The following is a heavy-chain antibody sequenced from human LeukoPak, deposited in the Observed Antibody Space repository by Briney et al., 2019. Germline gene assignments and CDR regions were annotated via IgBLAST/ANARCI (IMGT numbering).Heavy chain of an antibody. CDR1: GGTFSSYA. CDR3: ARVPMLHGYSYNYCYMDV. D-gene: IGHD5-18*01. V-gene: IGHV1-69*13. J-gene: IGHJ6*03. CDR2: IIPIFGTI. Sequence: GASVKVSCKASGGTFSSYAISWVRQPPGQELEWMGGIIPIFGTINYAHQFQGRVTITGDESTSTAYMELSSLISEDTAVYSCARVPMLHGYSYNYCYMDVWGKGTTVTISS.